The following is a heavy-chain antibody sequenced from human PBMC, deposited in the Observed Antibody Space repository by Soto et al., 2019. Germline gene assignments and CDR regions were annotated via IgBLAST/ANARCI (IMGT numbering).Heavy chain of an antibody. CDR2: IIPIFGTA. J-gene: IGHJ4*02. Sequence: QVQLVQSGAEVKKPGSSVKVSCKASGGTFSSYAISWVRQAPGQGLEWMGGIIPIFGTANYAQKVQGRVTITADESTSTAYMELSSLRSEDTAVYYCARGYGDRPSTTWGEIDYWGQGTLVTVSS. V-gene: IGHV1-69*01. CDR1: GGTFSSYA. D-gene: IGHD4-17*01. CDR3: ARGYGDRPSTTWGEIDY.